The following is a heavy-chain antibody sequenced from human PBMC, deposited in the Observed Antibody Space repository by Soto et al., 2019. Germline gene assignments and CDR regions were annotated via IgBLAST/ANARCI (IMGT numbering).Heavy chain of an antibody. CDR1: GFTFSSYA. D-gene: IGHD1-20*01. CDR3: AKGSRIPAIFDC. Sequence: EVQLLESGGGLVQPGGSLRLSCAASGFTFSSYAMNWVRQAPGKGLEWVSAISGSGGDTYYADSVKGRFTISRDNSKNTLYLQMNSLRAEDTAVYYCAKGSRIPAIFDCWGQGTLVTVSS. J-gene: IGHJ4*02. CDR2: ISGSGGDT. V-gene: IGHV3-23*01.